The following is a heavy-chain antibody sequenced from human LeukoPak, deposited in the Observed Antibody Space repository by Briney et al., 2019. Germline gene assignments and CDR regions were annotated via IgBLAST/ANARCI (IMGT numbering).Heavy chain of an antibody. D-gene: IGHD5-18*01. J-gene: IGHJ4*02. CDR1: GGTFSSYA. CDR3: ARGVGHRGQEHSYVYYFDY. CDR2: IIPIFGTA. Sequence: GASVKVSCKASGGTFSSYAISWVRQAPGQGLEWMGGIIPIFGTANYAQKFQGRVTITRDTSISTAYMELSSLRSEDTAVYYCARGVGHRGQEHSYVYYFDYWGQGPLVTVSS. V-gene: IGHV1-69*05.